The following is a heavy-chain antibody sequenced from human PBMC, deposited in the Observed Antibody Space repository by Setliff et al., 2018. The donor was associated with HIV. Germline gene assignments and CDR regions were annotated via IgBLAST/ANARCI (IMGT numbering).Heavy chain of an antibody. CDR1: GGSFSDHY. D-gene: IGHD3-3*01. J-gene: IGHJ4*02. CDR2: INQSGIS. V-gene: IGHV4-34*01. Sequence: TSETLSLTCAVYGGSFSDHYWTWIRQPPGKGLEWIGEINQSGISNFNLSLKSRVTMPIDTPKNQFSLKLSSVTAADTAVYFCARGGGFWSGQLDYWGQGTLVTVSS. CDR3: ARGGGFWSGQLDY.